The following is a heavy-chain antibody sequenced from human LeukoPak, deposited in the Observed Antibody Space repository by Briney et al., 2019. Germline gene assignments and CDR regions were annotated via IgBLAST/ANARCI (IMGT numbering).Heavy chain of an antibody. V-gene: IGHV3-30*02. D-gene: IGHD3-22*01. J-gene: IGHJ5*02. CDR2: IRYDGSNK. CDR3: ARGRYYYDSSGYQRFDP. CDR1: GFTFSSYG. Sequence: PGGSLRHSCAASGFTFSSYGMHWVRQAPGKGLEWVAFIRYDGSNKYYADSVKGRFTISRDNSKNTLYLQMNSLRAEDTAVYYCARGRYYYDSSGYQRFDPWGQGTLVTVSS.